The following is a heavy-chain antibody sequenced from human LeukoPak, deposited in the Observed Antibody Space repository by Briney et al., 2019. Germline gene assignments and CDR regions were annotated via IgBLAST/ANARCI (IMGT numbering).Heavy chain of an antibody. CDR3: ASDLDPSPFDY. CDR1: GFTFSSFA. J-gene: IGHJ4*02. V-gene: IGHV3-74*01. Sequence: GGSLRLSCAASGFTFSSFAISWVRQAPGKGLEWVSGINSDGSITNYADFVKGRFTISRDNAKNTLYLQMNSLRAEDTAVYYCASDLDPSPFDYWGQGTLVTVSS. CDR2: INSDGSIT.